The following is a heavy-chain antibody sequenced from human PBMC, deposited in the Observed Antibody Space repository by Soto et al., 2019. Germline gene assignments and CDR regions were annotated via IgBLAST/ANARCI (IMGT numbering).Heavy chain of an antibody. CDR2: IYNDGTT. D-gene: IGHD3-10*01. Sequence: PGESLKISCTASGLSVRNNYMSWVRQAPGMGLEWVSVIYNDGTTYYADSVKGRFTISRDTSKNTLSLQMDSLRAEDTAVYYCVRPLTSGRNYGMDVWGQGTTVTVYS. J-gene: IGHJ6*02. CDR3: VRPLTSGRNYGMDV. V-gene: IGHV3-53*01. CDR1: GLSVRNNY.